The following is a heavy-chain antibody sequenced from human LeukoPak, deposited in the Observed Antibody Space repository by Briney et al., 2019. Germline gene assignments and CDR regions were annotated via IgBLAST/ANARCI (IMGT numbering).Heavy chain of an antibody. J-gene: IGHJ4*02. D-gene: IGHD1/OR15-1a*01. CDR3: AREGPINNGDLDD. V-gene: IGHV3-21*01. CDR1: GFTFSSYS. Sequence: GGSLRLSCAASGFTFSSYSMNWVRQAPGKGLEWVSSISSSGSHIFHADSVKGRSTISRDKAKNSLYLQMNSLRAEDTAVYYCAREGPINNGDLDDWGQGTLVTVSS. CDR2: ISSSGSHI.